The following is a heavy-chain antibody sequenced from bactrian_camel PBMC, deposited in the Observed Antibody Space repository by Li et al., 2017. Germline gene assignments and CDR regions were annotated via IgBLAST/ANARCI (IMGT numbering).Heavy chain of an antibody. Sequence: VQLVESGGDSVLAGGSLRLSCASSEYMASIFRASSFCMGWFRRAPGKEREKVATLDSDGRTSYADSVKGRFTISKDNAKNILYLQMDSLKREDTAIYYCATERRLQCPYSVADFGYWGQGTQVTVS. CDR2: LDSDGRT. CDR3: ATERRLQCPYSVADFGY. D-gene: IGHD2*01. CDR1: EYMASIFRASSFC. J-gene: IGHJ6*01. V-gene: IGHV3S53*01.